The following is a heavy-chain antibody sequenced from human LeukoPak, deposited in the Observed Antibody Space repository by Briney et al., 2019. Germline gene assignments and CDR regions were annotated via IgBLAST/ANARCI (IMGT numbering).Heavy chain of an antibody. J-gene: IGHJ6*03. D-gene: IGHD6-13*01. V-gene: IGHV4-59*01. CDR2: IYYSGST. CDR3: ARVRGSSWYQGYYYYMDV. Sequence: SETLSLTCTVSGGSISSYYWSWIRQPPGKGLEWIGYIYYSGSTNYNPSLKSRVTISVDTSKNQFSLKLSSVTAADTAVYYCARVRGSSWYQGYYYYMDVWGKGTTVTISS. CDR1: GGSISSYY.